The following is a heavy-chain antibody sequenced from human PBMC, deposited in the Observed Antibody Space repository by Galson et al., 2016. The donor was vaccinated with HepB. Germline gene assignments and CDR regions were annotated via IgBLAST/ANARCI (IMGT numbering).Heavy chain of an antibody. CDR1: GGSISSGGYY. D-gene: IGHD1-1*01. V-gene: IGHV4-31*03. Sequence: TLSLTCTVPGGSISSGGYYWSWLRQHPGKGLEWIGYIFYSGTADYNPSLKNRVTISVDTSKDQFSLRLESVTAADTAVYYCARDVGGWNDGYWFDPWGQGILVTVSS. J-gene: IGHJ5*02. CDR2: IFYSGTA. CDR3: ARDVGGWNDGYWFDP.